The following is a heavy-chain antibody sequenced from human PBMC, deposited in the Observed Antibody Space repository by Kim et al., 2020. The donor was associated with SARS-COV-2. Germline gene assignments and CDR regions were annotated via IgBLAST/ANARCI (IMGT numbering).Heavy chain of an antibody. V-gene: IGHV4-61*01. D-gene: IGHD3-16*02. J-gene: IGHJ1*01. Sequence: SETLSLTCTVSGGSVSSGSYYWSWMRQPPGKGLEWIGCFSYFGSTNYNPSLKNRVTISVDTSKNQFSLRLSSVTAADTAVYYCARGSDGFLGPHAEYFQHWGEDTLVSVSS. CDR2: FSYFGST. CDR3: ARGSDGFLGPHAEYFQH. CDR1: GGSVSSGSYY.